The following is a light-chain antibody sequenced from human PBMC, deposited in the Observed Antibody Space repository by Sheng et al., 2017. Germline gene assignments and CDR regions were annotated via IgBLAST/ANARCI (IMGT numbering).Light chain of an antibody. V-gene: IGKV1-33*01. CDR1: QDITNY. CDR3: QQSDNFPLT. J-gene: IGKJ4*01. Sequence: DIQMTQSPSSLSASVGDRVTITCQASQDITNYLNWYQQKPGKAPKLLIYDASNLETGVPSRFSGTGSGTDFSFTISSLQPEDTATYYCQQSDNFPLTFGGGTKVEIK. CDR2: DAS.